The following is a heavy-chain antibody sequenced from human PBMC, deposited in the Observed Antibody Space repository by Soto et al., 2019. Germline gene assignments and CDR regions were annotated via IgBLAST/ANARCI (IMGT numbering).Heavy chain of an antibody. CDR1: GFTFSSYE. CDR2: ISSSGSTI. Sequence: PGGSLRLSCAASGFTFSSYEINWVRQAPGKGLEWVSYISSSGSTIYYADSVKGRFTISRDNAKNSLYLQMNSLRAEDTAVYYFARTRLDLDDAFDIWGQGTMVTVSS. CDR3: ARTRLDLDDAFDI. V-gene: IGHV3-48*03. J-gene: IGHJ3*02. D-gene: IGHD2-21*01.